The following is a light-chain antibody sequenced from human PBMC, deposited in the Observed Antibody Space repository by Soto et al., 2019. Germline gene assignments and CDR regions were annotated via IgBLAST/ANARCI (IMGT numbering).Light chain of an antibody. CDR1: QSLYSW. V-gene: IGKV1-5*03. CDR2: KAS. Sequence: DIQMTQSPSTLSASVGDRVTITCRASQSLYSWLAWYQQRPGKAPKLLIYKASTLEGGVPSRFSGSGSGTEFTLTISGLQPDDSATSYGQQYQTCSPVTFGQGTKVEIK. J-gene: IGKJ1*01. CDR3: QQYQTCSPVT.